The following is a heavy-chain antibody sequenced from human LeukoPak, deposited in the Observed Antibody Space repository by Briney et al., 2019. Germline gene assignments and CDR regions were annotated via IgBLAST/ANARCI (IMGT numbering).Heavy chain of an antibody. J-gene: IGHJ4*02. D-gene: IGHD3-10*02. Sequence: GESLKISCAASGFTFSSYWMHWVRQAPGKGLVWVSRINSDGSSTSYADSVKGRFTISRDNAKNTLYLQMNSLRAEDTAVYYCAREPAVHDYFDYWGQGTLVTVSS. CDR3: AREPAVHDYFDY. CDR1: GFTFSSYW. V-gene: IGHV3-74*01. CDR2: INSDGSST.